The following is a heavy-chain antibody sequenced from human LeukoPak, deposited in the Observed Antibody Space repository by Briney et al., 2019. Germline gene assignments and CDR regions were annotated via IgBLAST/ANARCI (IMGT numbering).Heavy chain of an antibody. CDR2: IYSGVST. J-gene: IGHJ4*02. CDR1: GFTVSSNY. CDR3: ARVAHYDSSGIGNY. D-gene: IGHD3-22*01. V-gene: IGHV3-53*01. Sequence: GGSLRLSCAASGFTVSSNYMSWVRQAPGKGLEWVSVIYSGVSTYYADPVKGRFTTSRDKSKNTLYLQKNSLRAQDTAVYYCARVAHYDSSGIGNYWGQGTLVTVSS.